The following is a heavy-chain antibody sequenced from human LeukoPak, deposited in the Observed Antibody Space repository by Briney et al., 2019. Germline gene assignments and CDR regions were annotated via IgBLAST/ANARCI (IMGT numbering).Heavy chain of an antibody. D-gene: IGHD2-2*01. V-gene: IGHV4-59*01. CDR1: PASINGYY. CDR3: ARARVGYCNSSSCYAIPFDY. CDR2: IYSSGST. Sequence: PSETLSLTCTVSPASINGYYWSWIRQPPGKGPEWIGNIYSSGSTKYNPSLKSRVTISVDTSKNQFSLKLSSVTAADTAFYYCARARVGYCNSSSCYAIPFDYWGQGTLVTVYS. J-gene: IGHJ4*02.